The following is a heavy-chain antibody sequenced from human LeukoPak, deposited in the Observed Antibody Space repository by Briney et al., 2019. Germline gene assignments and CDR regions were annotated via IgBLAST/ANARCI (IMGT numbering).Heavy chain of an antibody. D-gene: IGHD5-12*01. CDR1: AGSTSSYY. Sequence: SETLSLTCTVSAGSTSSYYWSWIRQPPGKGLEWIGYISYSGSTNYNPSLKSRVTISVDTSKNQFSLKLSSVTAADTAVYYCARHKATQTFAYGMDVWGQGTTVTVPS. V-gene: IGHV4-59*08. CDR3: ARHKATQTFAYGMDV. J-gene: IGHJ6*02. CDR2: ISYSGST.